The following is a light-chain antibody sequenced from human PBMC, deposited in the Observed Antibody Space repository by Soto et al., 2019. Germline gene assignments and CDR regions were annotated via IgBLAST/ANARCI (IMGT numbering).Light chain of an antibody. CDR3: QQHLGVHT. CDR1: QSVSGY. CDR2: DAS. V-gene: IGKV3-11*01. Sequence: EIVMAQSPVTPSFSPGERATLSCRASQSVSGYLAWYQQKPGQAPRLLIYDASTRATGIPARFSGSGSGTDFTLTISSLEPEDSAVYYCQQHLGVHTFGQGTKVDIK. J-gene: IGKJ1*01.